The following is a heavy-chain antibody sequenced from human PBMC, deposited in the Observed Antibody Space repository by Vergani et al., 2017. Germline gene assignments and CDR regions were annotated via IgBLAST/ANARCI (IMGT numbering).Heavy chain of an antibody. CDR1: GFIFSDHY. CDR3: VRVKGSNWNDHLYDI. CDR2: IRNKANDYTT. J-gene: IGHJ3*02. Sequence: EVRVVESGGTLVKPGGSLRLSCAASGFIFSDHYMDWVRQAPGKGLEWVGRIRNKANDYTTQYAASVKGRFTISRDDSKSYLYLQMNSLQTEDTALYYCVRVKGSNWNDHLYDIWGQGTLVTVSS. V-gene: IGHV3-72*01. D-gene: IGHD1-1*01.